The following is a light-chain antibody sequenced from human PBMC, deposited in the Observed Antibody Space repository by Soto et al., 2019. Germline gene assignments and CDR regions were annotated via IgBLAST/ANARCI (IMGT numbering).Light chain of an antibody. CDR3: QSADNSGTYV. CDR2: NDS. V-gene: IGLV3-25*02. Sequence: SYELTQPPSVSVSPGQTARITCSGNLLSKRFGNWYQQKPGQAPVLLIYNDSERRSGIPRRFSGSNSGTTVTLTITGVQAEDEADYFCQSADNSGTYVFGPGTKLTVL. CDR1: LLSKRF. J-gene: IGLJ1*01.